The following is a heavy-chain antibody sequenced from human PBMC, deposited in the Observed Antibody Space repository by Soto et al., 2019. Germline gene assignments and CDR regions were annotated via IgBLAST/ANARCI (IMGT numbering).Heavy chain of an antibody. CDR3: ASGVEFKIFGVPRENYYSAMDV. CDR2: INPNSGDT. D-gene: IGHD3-3*01. Sequence: QVQLVQSGADVKKPGASVKVSCQASGYTFTSYDINWVRQATGQGLEWMGSINPNSGDTGYEQKFQGRVTMTRNTATPTAYMELNSLRSEDTAAYYCASGVEFKIFGVPRENYYSAMDVWGKGNTVTVSS. J-gene: IGHJ6*04. CDR1: GYTFTSYD. V-gene: IGHV1-8*01.